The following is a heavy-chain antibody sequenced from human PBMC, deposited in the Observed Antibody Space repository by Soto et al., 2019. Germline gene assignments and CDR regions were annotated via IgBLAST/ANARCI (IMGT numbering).Heavy chain of an antibody. J-gene: IGHJ3*02. D-gene: IGHD2-15*01. CDR1: GGSISSYY. CDR3: ARGGSGGAVEAFDX. Sequence: AETLSLTCSVSGGSISSYYWSWIRQPPGKGLEWIGYIYYSGSTNYKPSLKSRVTISVDTSKKQFYLKLSSVTAAETAVYYCARGGSGGAVEAFDXWGQGTMVTVS. CDR2: IYYSGST. V-gene: IGHV4-59*01.